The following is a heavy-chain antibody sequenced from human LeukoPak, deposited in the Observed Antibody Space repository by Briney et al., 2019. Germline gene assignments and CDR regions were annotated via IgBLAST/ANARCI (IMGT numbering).Heavy chain of an antibody. J-gene: IGHJ4*02. Sequence: ASVKVSCKASGYTSTGYYMHWVRQAPGQGLEWMGWINPNSGGTNYAQKFQGRVTMTRDTSISTAYMELSRLRSDDTAVYYCATDMITFGGVIADYWGQGTLVIVSS. CDR2: INPNSGGT. D-gene: IGHD3-16*02. CDR1: GYTSTGYY. V-gene: IGHV1-2*02. CDR3: ATDMITFGGVIADY.